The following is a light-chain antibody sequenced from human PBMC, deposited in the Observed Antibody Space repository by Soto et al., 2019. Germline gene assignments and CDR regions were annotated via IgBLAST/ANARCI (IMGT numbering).Light chain of an antibody. CDR1: SSDVGSYYY. Sequence: QSVLTQPRSVSWSPGQPVTISCTGTSSDVGSYYYVSWYQQLPRKAPKVMIYDVTERPSGVPDRFSGSKSGNTASLTISGLQAEDEADYYCCSYAGSDTAYVFGTGTKVTVL. CDR2: DVT. J-gene: IGLJ1*01. V-gene: IGLV2-11*01. CDR3: CSYAGSDTAYV.